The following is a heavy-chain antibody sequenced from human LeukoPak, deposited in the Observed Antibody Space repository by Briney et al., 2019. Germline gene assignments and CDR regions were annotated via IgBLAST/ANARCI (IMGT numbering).Heavy chain of an antibody. J-gene: IGHJ3*02. V-gene: IGHV1-2*02. CDR2: INPNSGGT. CDR1: GYTFTGYY. D-gene: IGHD2-15*01. CDR3: ARADCSGGSCYPRPDAFDI. Sequence: ASVKVSCKACGYTFTGYYMHWVRQAPGQGLEWMGWINPNSGGTNYAQKFQGRVTMTRDTSISTAYMELSRLRSDDTAVYYCARADCSGGSCYPRPDAFDIWGQGTMVTVSS.